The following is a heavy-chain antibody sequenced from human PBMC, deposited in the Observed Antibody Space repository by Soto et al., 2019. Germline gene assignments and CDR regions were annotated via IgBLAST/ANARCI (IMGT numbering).Heavy chain of an antibody. Sequence: QITLKESGPTLVKPTQTLTLTCTFSGFSLTTDGVGVGWVRQPPGEALEWLALIYWDDDERYSPSLKTRLTNTKDTSKNQVVLIMTNMDPVDSATYYCARSRNLITDDAQVGDFDYWGQGNLVTVSS. CDR2: IYWDDDE. J-gene: IGHJ4*02. D-gene: IGHD3-10*01. V-gene: IGHV2-5*02. CDR1: GFSLTTDGVG. CDR3: ARSRNLITDDAQVGDFDY.